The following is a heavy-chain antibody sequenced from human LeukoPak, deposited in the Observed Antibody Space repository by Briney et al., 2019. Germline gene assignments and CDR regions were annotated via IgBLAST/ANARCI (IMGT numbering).Heavy chain of an antibody. V-gene: IGHV3-53*01. J-gene: IGHJ4*02. CDR3: ARIRGVDTAMVNEFDY. Sequence: GGSLRLSCAASGFTFSSYWMTWVRQAPGKGLEWVSVIYSGGSTYYADSVKGRFTISRDNSKNTLYLQMNSLRAEDTAVYYCARIRGVDTAMVNEFDYWDQGTLVTVSS. D-gene: IGHD5-18*01. CDR1: GFTFSSYW. CDR2: IYSGGST.